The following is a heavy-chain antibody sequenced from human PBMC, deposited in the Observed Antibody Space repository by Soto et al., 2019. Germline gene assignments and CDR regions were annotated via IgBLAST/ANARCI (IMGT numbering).Heavy chain of an antibody. D-gene: IGHD3-3*01. CDR1: GYTFTNYG. J-gene: IGHJ5*02. CDR2: ISAYNGNA. Sequence: ASVKVSCKASGYTFTNYGFTWVRQAPGQWLEWMGCISAYNGNANYGQNFQGRVTITTDTATSTAHMELRSLRYDHTAIYYCARGSRFDWFDPWGQGTLVTVSS. V-gene: IGHV1-18*04. CDR3: ARGSRFDWFDP.